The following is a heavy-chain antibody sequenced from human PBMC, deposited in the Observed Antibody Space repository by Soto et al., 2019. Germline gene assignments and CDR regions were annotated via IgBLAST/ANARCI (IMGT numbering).Heavy chain of an antibody. D-gene: IGHD3-22*01. J-gene: IGHJ1*01. CDR1: GFTFDYYA. CDR3: AXATTYYYDSSGKQYFQH. Sequence: GGSLRLSCTASGFTFDYYAMHWVRQAPGKGLEWVSGISWNSGSIGYADSVKGRFTISRDNAKNSLYLQMNSLRAEDTALYYCAXATTYYYDSSGKQYFQHWGQGTLVTVSS. CDR2: ISWNSGSI. V-gene: IGHV3-9*01.